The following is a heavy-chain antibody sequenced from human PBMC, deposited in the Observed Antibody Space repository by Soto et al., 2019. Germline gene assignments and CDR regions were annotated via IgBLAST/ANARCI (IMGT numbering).Heavy chain of an antibody. D-gene: IGHD5-18*01. CDR3: AAGDSSDTGDH. V-gene: IGHV1-69*13. CDR2: TTAILGTR. Sequence: RASVKVSCKASGDTLSHYGVSWVRQVPGKGLEWMGGTTAILGTRDYAQKFQGRMTITSDESTTTSYMELNSLTSDDTAVYYCAAGDSSDTGDHWGQGTLVTSPQ. J-gene: IGHJ4*02. CDR1: GDTLSHYG.